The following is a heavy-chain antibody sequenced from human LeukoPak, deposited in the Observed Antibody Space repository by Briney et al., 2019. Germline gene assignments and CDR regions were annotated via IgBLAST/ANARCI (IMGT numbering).Heavy chain of an antibody. D-gene: IGHD6-13*01. V-gene: IGHV1-2*02. CDR3: AREVKAATGGGNWFDP. Sequence: ASVKVSCKASGYTFTGYYMHWVRQAPGQGLEWMGWINPNSGGTNYAQKFQGRVTMTRDTSISTAYMELSRLRSDDTAVYYCAREVKAATGGGNWFDPWGQGTLVTVSS. J-gene: IGHJ5*02. CDR2: INPNSGGT. CDR1: GYTFTGYY.